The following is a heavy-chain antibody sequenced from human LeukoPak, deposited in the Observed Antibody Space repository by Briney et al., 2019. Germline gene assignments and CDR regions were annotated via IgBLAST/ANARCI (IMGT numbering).Heavy chain of an antibody. CDR1: GFTFSNYA. D-gene: IGHD3-9*01. CDR3: AKWGDYDVLTGYYVSDY. V-gene: IGHV3-23*01. CDR2: ITGSGGNT. Sequence: GGSLRLSCAASGFTFSNYAMSWVRQAPGKGLDWVSAITGSGGNTYYADSVKGRFTISRDNSKNTLYPQMNSLRAEDTAVYYCAKWGDYDVLTGYYVSDYWGQGALVTVSS. J-gene: IGHJ4*02.